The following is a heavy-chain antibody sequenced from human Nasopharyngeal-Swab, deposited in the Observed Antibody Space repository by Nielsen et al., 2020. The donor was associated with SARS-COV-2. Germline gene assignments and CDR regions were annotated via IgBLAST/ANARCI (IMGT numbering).Heavy chain of an antibody. Sequence: SETLTLTCTVSGVPISSDSYYWGWVRQPPGKGLEWIGSVDYSGTTHYNPSLKSRVTVSVGTSKNQFSLKLNSVSAADTAVHYCVSERFVDWLPFDTWGRGTLVTVSS. CDR2: VDYSGTT. CDR3: VSERFVDWLPFDT. D-gene: IGHD3/OR15-3a*01. V-gene: IGHV4-39*07. CDR1: GVPISSDSYY. J-gene: IGHJ4*02.